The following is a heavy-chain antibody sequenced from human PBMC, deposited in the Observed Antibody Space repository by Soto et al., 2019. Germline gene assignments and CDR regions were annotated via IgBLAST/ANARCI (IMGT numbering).Heavy chain of an antibody. CDR1: GYTFTSYG. CDR2: ISAYNGNT. CDR3: ARARTYDYDFWSGYYPRSYYYGMDV. V-gene: IGHV1-18*01. D-gene: IGHD3-3*01. J-gene: IGHJ6*02. Sequence: GASVKVSCKASGYTFTSYGISWVRQAPGQGLEWMGWISAYNGNTNYAQKLQGRVTMTTDTSTSTAYMELRSLRSDDTAVYYCARARTYDYDFWSGYYPRSYYYGMDVWGQGTTVTVSS.